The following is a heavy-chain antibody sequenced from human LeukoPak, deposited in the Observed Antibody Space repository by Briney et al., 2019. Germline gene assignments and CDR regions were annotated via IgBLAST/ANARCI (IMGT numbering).Heavy chain of an antibody. CDR1: GFTFSNYW. V-gene: IGHV3-7*01. CDR2: IKYDGSEK. CDR3: ARDIEADGLFFDY. J-gene: IGHJ4*02. Sequence: GGSLRLSCAASGFTFSNYWMTWVRQAPGKGLEWVANIKYDGSEKYYVDSVKGRFTISRDNAKKSLYLQMNSLRAEDTAMYYCARDIEADGLFFDYWGQGTLVTVSS. D-gene: IGHD6-25*01.